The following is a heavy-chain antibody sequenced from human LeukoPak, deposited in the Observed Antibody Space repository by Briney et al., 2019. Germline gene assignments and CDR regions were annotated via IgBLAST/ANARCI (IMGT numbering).Heavy chain of an antibody. CDR2: ICNDGSNK. Sequence: GGSLRLSCAASGFTFSSYAMHWVRQAPGKGLEWVAAICNDGSNKYYADSVKGRFTISRDNSKNTLSLQLNSLRAEDTAVYYCAKGASSSCSSAPNYWGQGTLVTVSS. V-gene: IGHV3-30*04. J-gene: IGHJ4*02. CDR3: AKGASSSCSSAPNY. CDR1: GFTFSSYA. D-gene: IGHD2-2*01.